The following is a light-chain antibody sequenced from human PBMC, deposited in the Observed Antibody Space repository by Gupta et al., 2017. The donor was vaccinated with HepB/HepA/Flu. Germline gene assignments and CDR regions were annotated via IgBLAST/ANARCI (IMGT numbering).Light chain of an antibody. J-gene: IGKJ2*01. V-gene: IGKV1-12*01. CDR2: ASS. CDR3: QQHSSYPYT. CDR1: QGISTW. Sequence: SPSLVSASIGDRVTISCRASQGISTWVAWYQQKPGKAPKLLIYASSHLFSGVPERFSGTGSGTDFTLTISSVQPEELAIYYCQQHSSYPYTFGQGTRVEIK.